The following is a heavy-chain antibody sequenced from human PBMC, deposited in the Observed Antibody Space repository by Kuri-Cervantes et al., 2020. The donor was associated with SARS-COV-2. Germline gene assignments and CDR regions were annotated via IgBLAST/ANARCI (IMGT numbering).Heavy chain of an antibody. CDR3: ARGGGGYSGYEEY. CDR1: GFTFSSYE. J-gene: IGHJ4*02. D-gene: IGHD5-12*01. Sequence: GESLKIPCAASGFTFSSYEMNWVRQAPGKGLEWVSYISSSGSTIYYADSVKGRFTISRDNPKNTLYLQMNRLRAEDTAIYYCARGGGGYSGYEEYWGQGTLVTVSS. V-gene: IGHV3-48*03. CDR2: ISSSGSTI.